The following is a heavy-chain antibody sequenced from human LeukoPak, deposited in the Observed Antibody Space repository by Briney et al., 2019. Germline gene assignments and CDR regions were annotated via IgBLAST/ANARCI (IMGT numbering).Heavy chain of an antibody. CDR1: GLTYSSSW. D-gene: IGHD5-18*01. CDR3: ADLGYSD. V-gene: IGHV3-7*01. CDR2: IKDGGSDK. Sequence: GGSLRLSCVASGLTYSSSWMTWARQAPGKGLEWVATIKDGGSDKCYVDSVKGRFSISRDNAKSSLYLQMNSLRLEDTAMYYCADLGYSDWGQGTLVTVSS. J-gene: IGHJ4*02.